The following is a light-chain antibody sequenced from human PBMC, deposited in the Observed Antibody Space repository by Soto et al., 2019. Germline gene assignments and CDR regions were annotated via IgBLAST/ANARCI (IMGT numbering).Light chain of an antibody. Sequence: QSALTQPPSASGTPGQRVTISCSGSSSNIGSNYVYWYQQLPGTAPKLLIYRNNQRPSGVPDRFSGSKSGTSASLAISGLRSEDEADYYCAAWDDSLSAPSVFGGGTKLTVL. CDR1: SSNIGSNY. CDR2: RNN. J-gene: IGLJ3*02. V-gene: IGLV1-47*01. CDR3: AAWDDSLSAPSV.